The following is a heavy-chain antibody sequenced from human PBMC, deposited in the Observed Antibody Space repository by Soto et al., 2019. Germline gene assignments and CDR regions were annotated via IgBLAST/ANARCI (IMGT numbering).Heavy chain of an antibody. CDR2: IYWDDDK. CDR3: EHGRGCSSTRCYPPPYYYYYMDV. D-gene: IGHD2-2*01. Sequence: QITLKESGPTLVKPTQTLTLTCTFSGFSLSTSGVGVGWIRQPPGKALEWLALIYWDDDKRYSPSLKSRLTITNDTSKNQVVLTKTNMDPVDTATSYGEHGRGCSSTRCYPPPYYYYYMDVWGKGTTVTVSS. CDR1: GFSLSTSGVG. V-gene: IGHV2-5*02. J-gene: IGHJ6*03.